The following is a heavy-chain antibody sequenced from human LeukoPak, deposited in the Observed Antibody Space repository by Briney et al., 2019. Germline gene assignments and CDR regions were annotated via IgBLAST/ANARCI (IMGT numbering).Heavy chain of an antibody. CDR2: LHSDGSST. V-gene: IGHV3-74*03. D-gene: IGHD7-27*01. J-gene: IGHJ4*02. CDR1: GLTFSSYW. CDR3: ARVWAWGSGNYFDN. Sequence: GGSLRLSCAASGLTFSSYWMLWVRQAPGKGLVWVSRLHSDGSSTAYADSVKGRFTISRDNAKNSLYLQMNSLRVEDTALYYCARVWAWGSGNYFDNWGQGTLVTVSS.